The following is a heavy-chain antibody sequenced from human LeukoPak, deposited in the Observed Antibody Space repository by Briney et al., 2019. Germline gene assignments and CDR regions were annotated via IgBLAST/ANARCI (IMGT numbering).Heavy chain of an antibody. CDR1: GFTFDDYA. Sequence: GRSLRLSCAASGFTFDDYAMHWVRQAPGKGLEWVSAISGSGGSTYYADSVKGRFTISRDNSKSTLYLQMNSLRAEDTAVYYCAKAVHSGGYWGQGTLVTVSS. D-gene: IGHD2-15*01. CDR3: AKAVHSGGY. V-gene: IGHV3-23*01. CDR2: ISGSGGST. J-gene: IGHJ4*02.